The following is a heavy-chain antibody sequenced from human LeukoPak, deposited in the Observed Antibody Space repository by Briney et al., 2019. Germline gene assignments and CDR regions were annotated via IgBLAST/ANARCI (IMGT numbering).Heavy chain of an antibody. CDR2: IYTGGST. J-gene: IGHJ3*02. D-gene: IGHD4-23*01. V-gene: IGHV4-4*07. Sequence: SETLSLTCTVSGGSISSYYWSWIRQPAGKGLEWIGRIYTGGSTNYNPSLKSRVTMSVDTSKNQFSLKLSSVTAADTAVYYCARTVDYGDNLDAFDIWGQGTMVTVSS. CDR1: GGSISSYY. CDR3: ARTVDYGDNLDAFDI.